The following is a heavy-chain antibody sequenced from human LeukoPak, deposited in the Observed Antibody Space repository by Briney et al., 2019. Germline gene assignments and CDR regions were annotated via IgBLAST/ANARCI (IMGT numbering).Heavy chain of an antibody. V-gene: IGHV3-30*02. J-gene: IGHJ4*02. CDR1: GLTFSNYG. CDR3: AEGGSNNWSFDN. Sequence: RTGGSLRLSCAAAGLTFSNYGMHWVRQAPGKGLQWVAYIRYDGRNKYSADSVKGRFTIYRDNSKSTLYLQMNSLRPEDTAVYYCAEGGSNNWSFDNWGQGTLVTVSS. D-gene: IGHD1-1*01. CDR2: IRYDGRNK.